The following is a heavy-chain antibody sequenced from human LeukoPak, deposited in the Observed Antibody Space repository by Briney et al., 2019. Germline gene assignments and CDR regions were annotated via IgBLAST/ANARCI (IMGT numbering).Heavy chain of an antibody. V-gene: IGHV3-20*04. D-gene: IGHD3-22*01. J-gene: IGHJ4*02. CDR1: GFTFSSYS. CDR2: INWNGGST. Sequence: GGSLRLSCAASGFTFSSYSMNWVRQAPGKGLEWVSGINWNGGSTGYADSVKGRFTISRDNAKNSLYLQMNSLRAEDTALYYCARDPPSYYDSSAIDYWGQGTLVTVSS. CDR3: ARDPPSYYDSSAIDY.